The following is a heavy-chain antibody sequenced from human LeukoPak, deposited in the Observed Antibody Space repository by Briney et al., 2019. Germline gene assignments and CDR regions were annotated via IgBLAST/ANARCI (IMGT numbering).Heavy chain of an antibody. D-gene: IGHD3-22*01. J-gene: IGHJ4*02. CDR2: ISGSGGST. CDR3: AKDHYYDSSGYFYFFDY. V-gene: IGHV3-23*01. CDR1: GFTFSSYG. Sequence: GGSLRLSCAASGFTFSSYGMSWVRQAPGKGLEWVSAISGSGGSTYYADSVKGRFTISRDNSKNTLYLQMNSLRAEDTAVYYCAKDHYYDSSGYFYFFDYWGQGTLVTVSS.